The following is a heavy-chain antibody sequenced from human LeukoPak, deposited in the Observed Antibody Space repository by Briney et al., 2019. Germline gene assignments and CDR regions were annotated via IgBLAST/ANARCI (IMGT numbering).Heavy chain of an antibody. Sequence: SETLSLTCTVSGDSLSRSTYYWAWLRQPPRKGLEWIGSVYYGRSPYFNPSLESRATISVDTSKNHFSLKMSSVTAADTAVYYCARSSGTGTFSYWGQGTLVTVSS. CDR2: VYYGRSP. D-gene: IGHD6-25*01. V-gene: IGHV4-39*02. CDR3: ARSSGTGTFSY. J-gene: IGHJ4*02. CDR1: GDSLSRSTYY.